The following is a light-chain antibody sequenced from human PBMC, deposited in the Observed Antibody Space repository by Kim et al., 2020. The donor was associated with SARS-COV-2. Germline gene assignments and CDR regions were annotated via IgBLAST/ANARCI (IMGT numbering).Light chain of an antibody. J-gene: IGKJ5*01. Sequence: AFGGDSVTITCRASQGISSALAWYQQTSGKAPKLLIYDASNLESGVPSRFSGSGSGTDFTLTISSVQPEDFATYYCQQFYSYPITFGQGTRLEIK. V-gene: IGKV1-13*02. CDR3: QQFYSYPIT. CDR1: QGISSA. CDR2: DAS.